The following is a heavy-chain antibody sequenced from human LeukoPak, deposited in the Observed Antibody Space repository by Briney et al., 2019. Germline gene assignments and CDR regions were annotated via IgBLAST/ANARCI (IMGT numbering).Heavy chain of an antibody. CDR2: ISYDGSNK. D-gene: IGHD2-15*01. CDR1: GFTFSNYG. CDR3: ARDARYCSGGSCYSNLRY. V-gene: IGHV3-30*03. Sequence: PGRSLRLSCAASGFTFSNYGMHWVRQAPGKGLEWVAVISYDGSNKYYADSVKGRFTISRDNSKNTLYLQMNSLRAEDTAVYYCARDARYCSGGSCYSNLRYWGQGTLVTVSS. J-gene: IGHJ4*02.